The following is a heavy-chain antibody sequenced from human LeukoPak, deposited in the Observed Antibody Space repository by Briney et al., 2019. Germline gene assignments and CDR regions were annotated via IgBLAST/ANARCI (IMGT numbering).Heavy chain of an antibody. CDR3: ARDRAVAGTDYYGMDV. V-gene: IGHV4-39*07. CDR1: GGSISSSSYY. CDR2: IYYSGST. Sequence: SETLSLTCTVSGGSISSSSYYWGWIRQPPGKGLEWIGSIYYSGSTYYNPSLKSRVTISVDTSKNQFSLKLSSVTAADTAVYYCARDRAVAGTDYYGMDVWGQGTTVTVSS. J-gene: IGHJ6*02. D-gene: IGHD6-19*01.